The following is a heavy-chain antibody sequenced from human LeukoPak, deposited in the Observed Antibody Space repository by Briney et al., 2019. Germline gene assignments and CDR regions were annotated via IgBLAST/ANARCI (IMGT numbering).Heavy chain of an antibody. Sequence: GGSLRLSCAASGFTFSSYAMHWVRQAPGKGLEWVAVISYDGSNKYYADSVKGRFTISRDNSKNTLYLQMNSLRAEDTAVYYCARVDSTEWELPGPLDYWGQGTLVTVSS. D-gene: IGHD1-26*01. CDR2: ISYDGSNK. CDR1: GFTFSSYA. V-gene: IGHV3-30*01. CDR3: ARVDSTEWELPGPLDY. J-gene: IGHJ4*02.